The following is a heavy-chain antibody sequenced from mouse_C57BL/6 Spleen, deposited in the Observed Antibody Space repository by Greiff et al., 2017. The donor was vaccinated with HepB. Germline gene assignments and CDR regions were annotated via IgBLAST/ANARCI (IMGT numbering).Heavy chain of an antibody. V-gene: IGHV1-53*01. CDR2: INPSNGGT. D-gene: IGHD1-1*01. CDR3: ARGGTTVVPAYWYFDV. CDR1: GYTFTSYW. Sequence: QVQLQQPGTELVKPGASVKLSCKASGYTFTSYWMHWVKQRPGQGLEWIGNINPSNGGTNYNEKFKSKATLTVDKSSSTAYMQLSSLTSEDSAVYYCARGGTTVVPAYWYFDVWGTGTTVTVSS. J-gene: IGHJ1*03.